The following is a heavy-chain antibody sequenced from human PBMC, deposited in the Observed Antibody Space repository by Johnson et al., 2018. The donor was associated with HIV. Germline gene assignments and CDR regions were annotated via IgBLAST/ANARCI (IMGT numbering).Heavy chain of an antibody. Sequence: VQLVESGGGVVQPGGCLRLSCVASGFTFSSYAMHWVRQAPGKGLEWMALISYDGNNKHYADSVKGRFTISRENAKNSLYLQMNSLRAEDTAVYYCAKDRSMDDAFDVWGQGTMVTVSS. CDR2: ISYDGNNK. J-gene: IGHJ3*01. D-gene: IGHD1-26*01. CDR3: AKDRSMDDAFDV. CDR1: GFTFSSYA. V-gene: IGHV3-30-3*01.